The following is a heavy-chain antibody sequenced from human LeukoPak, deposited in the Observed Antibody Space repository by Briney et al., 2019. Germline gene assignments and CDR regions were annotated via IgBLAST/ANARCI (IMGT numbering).Heavy chain of an antibody. CDR3: ARRDCSGGSCYGFDY. CDR1: GFTFSDCY. V-gene: IGHV3-11*06. D-gene: IGHD2-15*01. Sequence: GGSLRLSCAASGFTFSDCYMSWIRQAPGKGLEWVSYISSSSSYTNYADSVKGRFTISRDNAKNSLYLQMNSLRAEDTAVYYCARRDCSGGSCYGFDYWGQGTLVTVSS. J-gene: IGHJ4*02. CDR2: ISSSSSYT.